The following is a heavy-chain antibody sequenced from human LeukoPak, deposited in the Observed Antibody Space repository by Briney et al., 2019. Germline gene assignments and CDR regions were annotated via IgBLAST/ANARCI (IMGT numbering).Heavy chain of an antibody. J-gene: IGHJ6*03. CDR2: IYPGDSDT. D-gene: IGHD4-17*01. CDR1: GSSFTSYW. Sequence: GASLQISCKGSGSSFTSYWIGWVRQLPGKGLEWMRIIYPGDSDTRYSPSFQGQVTISADKSISTAYLQWSSLKASDTAMYYCARLTSDTAYYMDVWGKETTVTVSS. CDR3: ARLTSDTAYYMDV. V-gene: IGHV5-51*01.